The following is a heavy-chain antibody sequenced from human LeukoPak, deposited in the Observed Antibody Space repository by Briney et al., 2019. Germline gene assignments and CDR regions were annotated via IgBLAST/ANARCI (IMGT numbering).Heavy chain of an antibody. Sequence: SETLSLTCTVSGGSISSGDYYWSWIRQPPGKGLEWIGYIYYSGSTYYNPSLRSRVTISVDTSKNQFSLKLSSVTAADTAVYYCAREWYYYGSGSTPTPTRKLYYYYMDVWGKGTTVTVSS. D-gene: IGHD3-10*01. V-gene: IGHV4-30-4*01. CDR2: IYYSGST. CDR3: AREWYYYGSGSTPTPTRKLYYYYMDV. CDR1: GGSISSGDYY. J-gene: IGHJ6*03.